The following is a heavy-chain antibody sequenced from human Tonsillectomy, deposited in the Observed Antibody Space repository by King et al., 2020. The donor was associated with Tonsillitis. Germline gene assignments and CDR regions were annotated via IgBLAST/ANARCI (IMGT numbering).Heavy chain of an antibody. CDR3: AHLDTTPRRSWRNWFDA. J-gene: IGHJ5*02. Sequence: TLKESGPTLVKPTQTLTLTCTFSGFSLSTSGVGVGWIRQPPGKALEWLALIYWDDDKRYSPSLQSRLTITKETSKNQVVLTMTNMDPVDTATYYCAHLDTTPRRSWRNWFDAWGQGTLVTVSS. D-gene: IGHD6-13*01. V-gene: IGHV2-5*02. CDR1: GFSLSTSGVG. CDR2: IYWDDDK.